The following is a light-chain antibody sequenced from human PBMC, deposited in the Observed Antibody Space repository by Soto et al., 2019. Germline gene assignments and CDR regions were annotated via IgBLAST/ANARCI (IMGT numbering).Light chain of an antibody. V-gene: IGKV1-5*01. CDR3: QQYNSHWT. J-gene: IGKJ1*01. CDR2: AAS. CDR1: QSIISY. Sequence: IRRAQSPSSLSASVGDRVTTTCRASQSIISYLNFYQQKPGRAPQVLIYAASNLQDGVPSRFSGSGSGTESTLTISSLKPDDFATYYCQQYNSHWTFGQGTKVDIK.